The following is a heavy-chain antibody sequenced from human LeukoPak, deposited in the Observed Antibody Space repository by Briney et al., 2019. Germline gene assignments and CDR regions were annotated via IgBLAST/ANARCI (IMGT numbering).Heavy chain of an antibody. CDR3: ATAQRGAGLGFLYGSGSFNGLDV. CDR1: GYTLTELS. Sequence: GASVKVSCKVSGYTLTELSMHWVRQAPGKGLEWMGGFDPEDGETLYAQNFQGRVTMTEDTSTDPAYMELSSLRSDDTAMYYCATAQRGAGLGFLYGSGSFNGLDVWGQGTTVTVSS. D-gene: IGHD3-10*01. CDR2: FDPEDGET. V-gene: IGHV1-24*01. J-gene: IGHJ6*02.